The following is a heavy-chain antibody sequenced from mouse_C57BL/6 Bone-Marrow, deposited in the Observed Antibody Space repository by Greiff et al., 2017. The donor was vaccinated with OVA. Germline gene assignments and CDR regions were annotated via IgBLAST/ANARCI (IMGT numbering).Heavy chain of an antibody. CDR3: ARDRGGNLHFDY. CDR1: GYSITSGYY. V-gene: IGHV3-6*01. Sequence: DVQLQESGPGLVKPSQSLSLTCSVTGYSITSGYYWNWIRQFPGNKLEWMGYISYDGSNNYNPSLKNRISITRDTSKNQFFLKLNSVTTEDTATYYCARDRGGNLHFDYWGQGTTLTVSS. J-gene: IGHJ2*01. D-gene: IGHD2-1*01. CDR2: ISYDGSN.